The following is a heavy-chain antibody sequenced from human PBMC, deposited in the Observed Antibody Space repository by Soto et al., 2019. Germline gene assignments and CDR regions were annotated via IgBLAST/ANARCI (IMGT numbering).Heavy chain of an antibody. CDR3: AITYCRDTSCPRDFDF. CDR1: GGTFNTYT. V-gene: IGHV1-69*02. J-gene: IGHJ4*02. CDR2: FIPILDMA. Sequence: QVQVVQSGAEVKKPESSVKVSCKPSGGTFNTYTVNWVRLAPGHGLEWMGRFIPILDMANYAQKFQDRVTITADRSTFTAYMELNSLPSDDTAVYYCAITYCRDTSCPRDFDFWGPGTRVTVSS. D-gene: IGHD2-21*01.